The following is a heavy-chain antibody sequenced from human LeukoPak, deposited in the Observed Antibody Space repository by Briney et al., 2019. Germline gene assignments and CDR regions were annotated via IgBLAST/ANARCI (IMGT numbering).Heavy chain of an antibody. CDR1: GYSFTSYW. V-gene: IGHV5-51*01. D-gene: IGHD3-22*01. CDR2: IYPGDSDT. J-gene: IGHJ5*02. CDR3: ARHSPQYHYDSSGSNWFDP. Sequence: GESLKISCKGPGYSFTSYWIGWVRQMPGKGLEWMGIIYPGDSDTRYSPSFQGQVTISADKSISTAYLQWSSLKASDTAMYYCARHSPQYHYDSSGSNWFDPWGQGTLVTVSS.